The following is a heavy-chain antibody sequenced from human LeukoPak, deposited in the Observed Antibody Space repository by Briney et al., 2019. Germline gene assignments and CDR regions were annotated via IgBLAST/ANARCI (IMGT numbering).Heavy chain of an antibody. Sequence: ASVKVSCKASGYTFTSYGISWVRQATGQGLEWMGWMNPNSGNTGYAQKFQGRVTMTRNTSISTAYMELSSLRSEDTAVYYCARGLWDCSSTSCWYYFDYWGQGTLVTVSS. CDR1: GYTFTSYG. J-gene: IGHJ4*02. V-gene: IGHV1-8*02. D-gene: IGHD2-2*01. CDR2: MNPNSGNT. CDR3: ARGLWDCSSTSCWYYFDY.